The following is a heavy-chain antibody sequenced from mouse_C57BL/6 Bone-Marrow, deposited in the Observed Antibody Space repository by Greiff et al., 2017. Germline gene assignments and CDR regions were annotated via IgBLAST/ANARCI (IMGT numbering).Heavy chain of an antibody. V-gene: IGHV5-4*03. CDR1: GFTFCSYA. D-gene: IGHD1-3*01. CDR3: ARKWLPYYYAMDY. Sequence: EVKLVESGGGLVKPGGSLKLSCAASGFTFCSYALSWVRQTPEKRLEWVATISDGGSYTYYPDNVKGRLTISRDNAKDNLYLQMSQLKSDDTAMYYCARKWLPYYYAMDYWGQGTSVTVSS. J-gene: IGHJ4*01. CDR2: ISDGGSYT.